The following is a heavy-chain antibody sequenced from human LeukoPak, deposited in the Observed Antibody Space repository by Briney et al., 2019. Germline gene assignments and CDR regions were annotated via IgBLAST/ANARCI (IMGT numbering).Heavy chain of an antibody. J-gene: IGHJ3*01. CDR2: IYSGGST. CDR1: GFTVSDNY. V-gene: IGHV3-66*01. Sequence: GGSLRLSCATSGFTVSDNYLSWGRQAPGKGLEWVSIIYSGGSTYYADSVKGRFTISRDNLRNTLHLQMNSLRGEDTAVYYCAKVSAVISFDVWGQGTMVTVSS. CDR3: AKVSAVISFDV. D-gene: IGHD2-21*01.